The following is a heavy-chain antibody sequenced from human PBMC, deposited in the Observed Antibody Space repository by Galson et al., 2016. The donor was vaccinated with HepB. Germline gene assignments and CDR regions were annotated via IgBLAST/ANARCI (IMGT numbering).Heavy chain of an antibody. CDR1: GGSISSTTHY. V-gene: IGHV4-39*01. D-gene: IGHD1-26*01. CDR3: ATLVGASPHFDN. CDR2: MYYTGGT. J-gene: IGHJ4*02. Sequence: SENRASTCTVSGGSISSTTHYWGWIRQPPGKGLEWIASMYYTGGTYYNSSLKSRVTISVDTSKNQFSLKLSSVTAADTAVYYCATLVGASPHFDNWGQGTLVTVSS.